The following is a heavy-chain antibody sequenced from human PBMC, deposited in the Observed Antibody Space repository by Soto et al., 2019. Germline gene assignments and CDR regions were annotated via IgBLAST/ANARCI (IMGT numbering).Heavy chain of an antibody. Sequence: ESGGGVVQPGRSLRLSCAASGFTFSSYGMHWVRQAPGKGLEWVAVIWYDGSNKYYADSVKGRFTISRDNSKNTLYLQMNSLRAEDTAVYYCAREVAAAGNIYYCDYWGQGTLVTVSS. CDR1: GFTFSSYG. CDR2: IWYDGSNK. J-gene: IGHJ4*02. CDR3: AREVAAAGNIYYCDY. D-gene: IGHD6-13*01. V-gene: IGHV3-33*01.